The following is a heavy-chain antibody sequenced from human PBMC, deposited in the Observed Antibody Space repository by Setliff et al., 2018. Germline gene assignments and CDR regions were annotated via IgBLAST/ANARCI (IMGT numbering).Heavy chain of an antibody. CDR3: GRDPHTPTVTTRGDY. J-gene: IGHJ4*02. CDR1: GVSISTSNW. V-gene: IGHV4-4*02. CDR2: IYHNGIT. Sequence: SETLSLTCAVSGVSISTSNWWSWVRQPPGKGLEWIGEIYHNGITNYNPALKSRVSISVDKSKNQVSLKLNSVTAADTAVYYCGRDPHTPTVTTRGDYWGQGTLVTVSS. D-gene: IGHD4-17*01.